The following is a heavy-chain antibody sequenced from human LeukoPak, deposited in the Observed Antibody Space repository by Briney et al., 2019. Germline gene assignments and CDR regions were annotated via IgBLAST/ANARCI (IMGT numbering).Heavy chain of an antibody. D-gene: IGHD3-22*01. CDR2: ISFDGTDA. CDR1: GFTFSSYA. V-gene: IGHV3-30*14. Sequence: GTSLRLSCAASGFTFSSYAIHWVRQAPGKGLEWVAVISFDGTDAFYADSVKGRFTISRDNSKNTLYLQMGSLRAEDMAVYYCARSRSSGYRGAYYFDYWGQGTLVTVSS. J-gene: IGHJ4*02. CDR3: ARSRSSGYRGAYYFDY.